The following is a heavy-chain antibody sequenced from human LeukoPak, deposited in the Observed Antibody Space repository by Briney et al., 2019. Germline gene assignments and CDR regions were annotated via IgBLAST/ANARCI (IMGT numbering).Heavy chain of an antibody. D-gene: IGHD3-10*01. CDR2: MNPNSGNA. V-gene: IGHV1-8*01. J-gene: IGHJ5*02. Sequence: ASVKVSCKVSGYTLTELSMHWVRQATGQGLEWMGWMNPNSGNAGYAQKFQGRVTMTRNTSISTAYMELSSLRSEDTAVYYCARRRYYGSGSNNQNWFDPWGQGTLVTVSS. CDR3: ARRRYYGSGSNNQNWFDP. CDR1: GYTLTELS.